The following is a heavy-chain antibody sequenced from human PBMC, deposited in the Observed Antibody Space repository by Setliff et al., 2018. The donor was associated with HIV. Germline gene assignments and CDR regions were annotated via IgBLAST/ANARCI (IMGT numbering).Heavy chain of an antibody. Sequence: AGGSLRLSCTASGFTFGDYAMSWVRQAPGKGLEWVSGISWNSGSIGYADSVKGRFTISRDNAKNSLYLQMNSLRAEDTALYYCAKGRYYDILTGYPHWGQGTLVTVSS. V-gene: IGHV3-9*01. CDR1: GFTFGDYA. CDR3: AKGRYYDILTGYPH. D-gene: IGHD3-9*01. CDR2: ISWNSGSI. J-gene: IGHJ4*02.